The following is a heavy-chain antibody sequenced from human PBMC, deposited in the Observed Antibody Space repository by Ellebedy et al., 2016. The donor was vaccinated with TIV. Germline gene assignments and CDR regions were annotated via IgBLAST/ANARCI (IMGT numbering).Heavy chain of an antibody. D-gene: IGHD3-10*01. CDR2: INPSGGST. J-gene: IGHJ6*02. CDR1: GYTFTSYY. Sequence: AASVKVSCKASGYTFTSYYMHWVRQAPGQGLEWMGIINPSGGSTSYAQKFQGRVTMTRDTSTSTVYMELSSLRSEDTAVYYCAREHYYGSGSLTYYYYGMDVWGQGTTVTVSS. CDR3: AREHYYGSGSLTYYYYGMDV. V-gene: IGHV1-46*01.